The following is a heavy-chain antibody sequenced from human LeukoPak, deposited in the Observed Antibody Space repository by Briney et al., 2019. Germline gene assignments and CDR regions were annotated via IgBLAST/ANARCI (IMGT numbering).Heavy chain of an antibody. D-gene: IGHD3-22*01. Sequence: GGSLRLSCAASGFAFSTYSMNWVRQAPGKGLEWVSSISSNSSHIYYADSVKGRFTISRDNAKNSLYLQMNSLRAEDTAVYYCARSHDNSGYYFYYGMDVWGQGTTVTVSS. V-gene: IGHV3-21*01. CDR3: ARSHDNSGYYFYYGMDV. CDR1: GFAFSTYS. CDR2: ISSNSSHI. J-gene: IGHJ6*02.